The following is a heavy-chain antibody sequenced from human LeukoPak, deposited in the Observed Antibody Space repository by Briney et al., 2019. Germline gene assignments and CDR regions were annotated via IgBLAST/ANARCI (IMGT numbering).Heavy chain of an antibody. J-gene: IGHJ3*02. CDR2: IYTSGST. D-gene: IGHD2-2*01. Sequence: KPSETLSLTRTVSGGSISSGNYYWSWIRQPAGKGLEWIGHIYTSGSTNYNPSLKSRVTISVDTSKNQFSVKLSSVTAADTAVYYCARVDRTGYCSSTSCYGAPDAFDIWGQGTMVTVSS. V-gene: IGHV4-61*09. CDR1: GGSISSGNYY. CDR3: ARVDRTGYCSSTSCYGAPDAFDI.